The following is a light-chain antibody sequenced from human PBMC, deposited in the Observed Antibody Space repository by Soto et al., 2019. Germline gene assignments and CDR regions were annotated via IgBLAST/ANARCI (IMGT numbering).Light chain of an antibody. J-gene: IGLJ3*02. CDR3: AAWDDSLNVWV. V-gene: IGLV1-44*01. Sequence: QLVLTQPPSASGTPGQRVTISCSGSSSNIGSNTVNWYQQLPGTAPKLLIYSNNQRPSGVPDRFSGSKSGTSASLAISGRQSEDEADYYCAAWDDSLNVWVFGGGTKVTVL. CDR1: SSNIGSNT. CDR2: SNN.